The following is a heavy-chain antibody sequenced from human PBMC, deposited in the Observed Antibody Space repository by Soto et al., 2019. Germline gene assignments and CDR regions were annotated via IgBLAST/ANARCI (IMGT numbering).Heavy chain of an antibody. V-gene: IGHV3-30-3*01. CDR2: ISYDGSNK. D-gene: IGHD3-10*01. CDR3: ASGRVTIVRGVIPSFDY. CDR1: GFTFSSYA. Sequence: QVQLVESGGGVVQPGRSLRLSCAASGFTFSSYAMHWVRQAPGKGLEWVAVISYDGSNKYYADSVKGRFTISRDNSKNTLYRQMNSVRAEDTAVYYYASGRVTIVRGVIPSFDYWGQGTLVTVSS. J-gene: IGHJ4*02.